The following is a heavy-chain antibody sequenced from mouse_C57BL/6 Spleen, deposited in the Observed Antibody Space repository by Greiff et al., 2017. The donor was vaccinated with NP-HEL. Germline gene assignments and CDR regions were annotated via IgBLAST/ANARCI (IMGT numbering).Heavy chain of an antibody. Sequence: QVQLQQPGAELVKPGASVKMSCKASGYTFTSYWITWVKQRPGQGLEWIGDIYPGSGSNNYNEKFKSKATLTVDTSSSTAYMQLSSLTSEDSAVYYGARRYYYGSSPYAMDYWGQGTSVTVSS. CDR3: ARRYYYGSSPYAMDY. CDR2: IYPGSGSN. V-gene: IGHV1-55*01. D-gene: IGHD1-1*01. J-gene: IGHJ4*01. CDR1: GYTFTSYW.